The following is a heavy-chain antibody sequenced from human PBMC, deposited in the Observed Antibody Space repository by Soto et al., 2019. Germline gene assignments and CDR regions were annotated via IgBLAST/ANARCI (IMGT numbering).Heavy chain of an antibody. CDR1: GGTFSSYA. CDR2: IIPIFGTA. Sequence: SVKVSCKASGGTFSSYAISWVRQAPGQGLEWMGGIIPIFGTANYAQKFQGRVTITADKSTSTAYMELSSLRSEDTAVYYCARRGYGSGSYHWFDPWGQGTLVTVSS. J-gene: IGHJ5*02. CDR3: ARRGYGSGSYHWFDP. V-gene: IGHV1-69*06. D-gene: IGHD3-10*01.